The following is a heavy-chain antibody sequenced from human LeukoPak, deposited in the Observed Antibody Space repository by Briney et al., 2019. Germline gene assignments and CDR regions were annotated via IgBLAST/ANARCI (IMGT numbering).Heavy chain of an antibody. CDR3: AREYYDILTGYRRLDY. CDR1: VGSISSYY. Sequence: SETLSLTCTVPVGSISSYYWSWIPPPPRKGLEWIGRIYTSRSTNYNPSLKRRVTMSVDTSKNQFSLKLSSVTAADTAVYYCAREYYDILTGYRRLDYWGQGTLVTVSS. J-gene: IGHJ4*02. D-gene: IGHD3-9*01. CDR2: IYTSRST. V-gene: IGHV4-4*07.